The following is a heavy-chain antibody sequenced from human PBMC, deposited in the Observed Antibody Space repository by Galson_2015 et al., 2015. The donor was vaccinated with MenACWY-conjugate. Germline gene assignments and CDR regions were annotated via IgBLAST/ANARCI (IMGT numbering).Heavy chain of an antibody. J-gene: IGHJ3*01. CDR2: IWYDGSNK. CDR3: ARESRGYSYSYARDAFDV. Sequence: SLRLSCAASGFIFSSYGMHWVRQAPGKGLEWVAVIWYDGSNKYYADSVKGRFTISRDKSKNTLYLQMNSLRAEDTAVYYCARESRGYSYSYARDAFDVWGQG. CDR1: GFIFSSYG. D-gene: IGHD5-18*01. V-gene: IGHV3-33*01.